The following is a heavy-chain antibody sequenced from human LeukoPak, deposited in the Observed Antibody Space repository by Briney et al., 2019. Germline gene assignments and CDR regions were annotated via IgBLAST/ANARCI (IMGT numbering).Heavy chain of an antibody. J-gene: IGHJ3*02. D-gene: IGHD1-26*01. CDR1: GYTFTNYD. Sequence: ASVKVSCKASGYTFTNYDINWVRQATGQGLEWMGWMNPNSGDTGYARKFEGRVSMTSNTSISTAYMELSSLTLEDTAVYYCATELGRYSGSTFDIWGQGTMVTVSS. CDR2: MNPNSGDT. V-gene: IGHV1-8*01. CDR3: ATELGRYSGSTFDI.